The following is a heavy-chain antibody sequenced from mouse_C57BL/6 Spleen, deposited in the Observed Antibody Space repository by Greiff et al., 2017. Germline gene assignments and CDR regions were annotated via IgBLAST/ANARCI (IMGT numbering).Heavy chain of an antibody. CDR1: GYTFTSYW. J-gene: IGHJ4*01. CDR3: ARGYDYDYYAMDY. CDR2: IDPSDSYT. D-gene: IGHD2-4*01. Sequence: VQLQQSGAELVRPGTSVKLSCKASGYTFTSYWMHWVKQRPGQGLEWIGVIDPSDSYTNYNQKFKGKATLTVDTSSSTAYMQLSSLTSEDSAVYYCARGYDYDYYAMDYWGQGTSVTVSS. V-gene: IGHV1-59*01.